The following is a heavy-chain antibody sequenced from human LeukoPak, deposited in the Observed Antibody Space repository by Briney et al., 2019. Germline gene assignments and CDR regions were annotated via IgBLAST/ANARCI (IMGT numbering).Heavy chain of an antibody. V-gene: IGHV4-59*12. D-gene: IGHD3-16*01. Sequence: SETLSLTCTVSDGAIGTYYWSWIRQTPGKGLEWIGYIYYSGSTNYNPSLESRVTISVDTSKNQFSLKLSSVTAADTAVYYCARELGGSSRRGAFDIWGQGTMVTVSS. CDR3: ARELGGSSRRGAFDI. CDR2: IYYSGST. J-gene: IGHJ3*02. CDR1: DGAIGTYY.